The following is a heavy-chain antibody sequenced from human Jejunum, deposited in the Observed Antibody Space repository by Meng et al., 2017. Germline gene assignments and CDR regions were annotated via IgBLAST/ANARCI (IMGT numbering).Heavy chain of an antibody. CDR2: VYYTGST. CDR3: AREERSGSYRVFDSWGQGSLVTVSSGQSSSPPFDP. CDR1: DGSLTTNHW. Sequence: SETLSLTCDVSDGSLTTNHWWSWVRQSPGKGLEWIGDVYYTGSTNFNPSLKSRVTISVDKSNNQFFLKMRFVTAADTAIYYCAREERSGSYRVFDSWGQGSLVTVSSGQSSSPPFDPWGQGSLVTVSS. J-gene: IGHJ5*02. D-gene: IGHD3-3*01. V-gene: IGHV4-4*02.